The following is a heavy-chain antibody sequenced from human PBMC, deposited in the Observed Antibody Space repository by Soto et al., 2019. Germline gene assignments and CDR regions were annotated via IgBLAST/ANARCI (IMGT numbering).Heavy chain of an antibody. CDR3: ARGGRAASPFGGADYGDEHGFLIDY. J-gene: IGHJ4*02. D-gene: IGHD4-17*01. CDR1: GYTFTSYY. Sequence: ASVKVSCKASGYTFTSYYMHWVRQAPGQGLEWMGIINPSGGSTSYAQKFQGRVTMTRDTSTSTVYMELSSLRSEDTAVYYCARGGRAASPFGGADYGDEHGFLIDYWGQGTLVTVSS. CDR2: INPSGGST. V-gene: IGHV1-46*03.